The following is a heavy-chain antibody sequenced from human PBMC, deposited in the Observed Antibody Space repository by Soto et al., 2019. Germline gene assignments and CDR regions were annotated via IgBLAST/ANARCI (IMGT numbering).Heavy chain of an antibody. CDR2: INPRRGGT. CDR3: VRGGGVDVVTPTRGVFDY. J-gene: IGHJ4*02. CDR1: GYTFTGNY. V-gene: IGHV1-2*02. Sequence: QVQLVQSGAEVKKTGASVKVSCKASGYTFTGNYIHWVRQAPGQGPEWMAWINPRRGGTDYAQKFRGRVTITSDTSITTAYLDLGRLTSDDTAMYYCVRGGGVDVVTPTRGVFDYWGQGTMLTVSS. D-gene: IGHD2-21*02.